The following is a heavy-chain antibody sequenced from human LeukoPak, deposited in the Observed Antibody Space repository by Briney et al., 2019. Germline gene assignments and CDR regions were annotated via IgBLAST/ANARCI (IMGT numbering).Heavy chain of an antibody. CDR3: ATLAVDYYFDY. CDR2: IKQDGSEK. D-gene: IGHD6-19*01. V-gene: IGHV3-7*01. Sequence: GGSLRLSCAASGFTFSSYWMSWVRQAPGKGLEWVANIKQDGSEKYYVDSVKGRFTISRDNAKNSLYLQMNSLRAEDTAVYYCATLAVDYYFDYWGQGTLVTVSS. J-gene: IGHJ4*02. CDR1: GFTFSSYW.